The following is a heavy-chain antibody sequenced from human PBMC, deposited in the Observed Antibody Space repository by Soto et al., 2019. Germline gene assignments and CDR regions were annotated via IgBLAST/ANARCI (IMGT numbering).Heavy chain of an antibody. CDR1: GGTFSSYT. CDR2: IIPILGIA. CDR3: ARDPTPRSTVTTSGYFDL. J-gene: IGHJ2*01. V-gene: IGHV1-69*08. D-gene: IGHD4-17*01. Sequence: QVQLVQSGAEVKKPGSSVNVSCKASGGTFSSYTISWVRQAPGQGLEWMGRIIPILGIANYAQKFQGRVTITADKSTSTAYMELSSLRSEDTAVYYCARDPTPRSTVTTSGYFDLWGRGTLVTVSS.